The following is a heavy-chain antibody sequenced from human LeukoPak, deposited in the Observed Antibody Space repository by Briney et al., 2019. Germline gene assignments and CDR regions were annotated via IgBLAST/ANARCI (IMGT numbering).Heavy chain of an antibody. D-gene: IGHD2-21*01. V-gene: IGHV3-30*18. Sequence: GGSLRLSCAASGFTFARSGIHWVRQTPGKGLEWVAFISYDGCKEEYKESVRGRFSISRDNSKNTVYLQMNTLRTEDTAVYYCAKETPIVKSLIAIYQRGYFDYWGQGTLVTVSS. CDR3: AKETPIVKSLIAIYQRGYFDY. J-gene: IGHJ4*02. CDR2: ISYDGCKE. CDR1: GFTFARSG.